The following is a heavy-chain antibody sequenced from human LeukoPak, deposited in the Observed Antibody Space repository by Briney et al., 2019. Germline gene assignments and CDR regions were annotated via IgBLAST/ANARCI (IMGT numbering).Heavy chain of an antibody. CDR2: IYTSGST. Sequence: SETLSLTCTVSGGSISSGSYYWSWIRQPAGKGPEWIGRIYTSGSTNYNPSLKSRVTISVDTSKNQFSLKLSSVTAADTAVYYCARDHYYDSSGYYVGLGFDYWGQGTLVTVSS. D-gene: IGHD3-22*01. CDR1: GGSISSGSYY. CDR3: ARDHYYDSSGYYVGLGFDY. J-gene: IGHJ4*02. V-gene: IGHV4-61*02.